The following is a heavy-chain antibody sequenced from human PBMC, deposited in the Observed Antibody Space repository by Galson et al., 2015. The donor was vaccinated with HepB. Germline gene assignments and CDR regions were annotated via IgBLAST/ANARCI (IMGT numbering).Heavy chain of an antibody. V-gene: IGHV3-30*18. D-gene: IGHD4-17*01. CDR2: ILYDGSNK. CDR1: GFTFSSYG. J-gene: IGHJ4*02. Sequence: SLRLSCAASGFTFSSYGMHWVRQAPGKGLEWVAVILYDGSNKYYADSVKGRFTISRDNSKNTLYLQMNSLRAEDTAVYYCAKDYYGDYDIAFDYWGQGTLVTVSS. CDR3: AKDYYGDYDIAFDY.